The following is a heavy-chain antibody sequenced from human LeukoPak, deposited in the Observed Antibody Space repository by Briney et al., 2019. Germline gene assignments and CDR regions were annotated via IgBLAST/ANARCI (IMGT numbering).Heavy chain of an antibody. J-gene: IGHJ3*02. CDR2: IWYDGSNK. D-gene: IGHD2-21*02. Sequence: GGSLRLSCAASGFTFSSYGMHWVRQAPGKGLEWVAVIWYDGSNKYYADSVKGRFTISRDNSKNTLYLQMNSLRAEDTAVYYCAKAYCGGDCYSLAGAFDIWGQGTMVTVSS. CDR3: AKAYCGGDCYSLAGAFDI. V-gene: IGHV3-33*06. CDR1: GFTFSSYG.